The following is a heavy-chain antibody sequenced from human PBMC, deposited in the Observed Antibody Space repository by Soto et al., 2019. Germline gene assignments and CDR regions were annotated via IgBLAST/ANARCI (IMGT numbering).Heavy chain of an antibody. CDR1: GYTFNIYY. D-gene: IGHD5-12*01. Sequence: ASVKVSCKASGYTFNIYYIHWVRQAPGQGLEWMGLINPSGGSTRYAQKFQGRFTISRDNAKNSLYLQMNSLRPEDTAFYYCAKDHDEDFGYDLDYFDYWGQGTLVTVSS. J-gene: IGHJ4*02. CDR3: AKDHDEDFGYDLDYFDY. V-gene: IGHV1-46*02. CDR2: INPSGGST.